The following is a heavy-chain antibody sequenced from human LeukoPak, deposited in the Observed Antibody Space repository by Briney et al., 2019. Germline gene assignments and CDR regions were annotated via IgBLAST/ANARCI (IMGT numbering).Heavy chain of an antibody. V-gene: IGHV3-30*18. D-gene: IGHD6-19*01. CDR3: AKGSSSGWYGIDY. Sequence: GGSLRLSCAASGFTFSSYGMHWVRQAPGKGLEWVAVISYDGSNKYYADSVKGRFTISRDNSKNTLYLQMNSLRAEDTAVYYCAKGSSSGWYGIDYWGQGTLVTVSS. CDR2: ISYDGSNK. J-gene: IGHJ4*02. CDR1: GFTFSSYG.